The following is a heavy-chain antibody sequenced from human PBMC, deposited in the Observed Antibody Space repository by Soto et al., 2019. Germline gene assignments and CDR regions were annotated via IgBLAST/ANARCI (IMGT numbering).Heavy chain of an antibody. CDR2: IYYSGST. CDR1: GDSISSYY. Sequence: PSETLSLTCTVSGDSISSYYWSWIRQPPGKGLEWIGYIYYSGSTNYNPSLKSRVTISVDTSKNQFSLKLSSVTAADTAVYYCARGTSGSYFDYWGQGTLVTVSS. J-gene: IGHJ4*02. CDR3: ARGTSGSYFDY. D-gene: IGHD1-26*01. V-gene: IGHV4-59*01.